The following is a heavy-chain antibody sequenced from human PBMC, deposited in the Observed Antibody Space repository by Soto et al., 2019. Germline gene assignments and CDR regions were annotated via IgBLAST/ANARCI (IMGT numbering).Heavy chain of an antibody. CDR2: INAGNGNT. CDR1: GYTFTSYA. CDR3: ASKGVTTVTTNYYYGMDV. V-gene: IGHV1-3*01. J-gene: IGHJ6*02. Sequence: ASVKVSCKASGYTFTSYAMHWVRQAPGQRLEWMGWINAGNGNTKYSQKFQGRVTITRDTSASTAYMELSSLRSEDTAVYYCASKGVTTVTTNYYYGMDVWGQGTTVTVSS. D-gene: IGHD4-17*01.